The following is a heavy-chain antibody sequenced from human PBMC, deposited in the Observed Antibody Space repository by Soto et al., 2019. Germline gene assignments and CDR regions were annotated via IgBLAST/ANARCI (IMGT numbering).Heavy chain of an antibody. D-gene: IGHD4-17*01. CDR2: ISAYNGNT. CDR1: GYTFTSYG. Sequence: ASVKVSGKASGYTFTSYGISWVRQAPGQGLEWMGWISAYNGNTNYAQKLQGRVTMTTDTSTSTAYMELRSLRFDDTAVYYCARQARTTVIIDYWAQGTQATVSS. J-gene: IGHJ4*02. CDR3: ARQARTTVIIDY. V-gene: IGHV1-18*04.